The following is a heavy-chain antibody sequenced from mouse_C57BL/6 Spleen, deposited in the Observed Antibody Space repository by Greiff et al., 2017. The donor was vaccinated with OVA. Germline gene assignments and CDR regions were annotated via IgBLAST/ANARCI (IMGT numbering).Heavy chain of an antibody. D-gene: IGHD4-1*01. CDR1: GFTFSDYG. Sequence: DVKLVESGGGLVKPGGSLKLSCAASGFTFSDYGMHWVRQAPEKGLEWVAYISSGSSTIYYADTVKGRFTISRDNAKNTLFLQMTSLRSEDTAMYYCARTGRGYFDYWGQGTLVTVSA. V-gene: IGHV5-17*01. CDR2: ISSGSSTI. CDR3: ARTGRGYFDY. J-gene: IGHJ3*01.